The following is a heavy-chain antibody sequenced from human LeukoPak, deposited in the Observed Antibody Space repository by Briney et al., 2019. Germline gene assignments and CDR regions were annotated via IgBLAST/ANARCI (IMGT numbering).Heavy chain of an antibody. Sequence: SETLSLTCTVSGGSISSYYWSWIRQPPGKGLEWIGYIYYSGSTNYNPSLKSRVTISVDTSKNQFSLKLSSVTAADTAVYYCARHLTRDPYYFDYWGQGTLGTVSS. V-gene: IGHV4-59*08. CDR3: ARHLTRDPYYFDY. CDR2: IYYSGST. D-gene: IGHD3-9*01. CDR1: GGSISSYY. J-gene: IGHJ4*02.